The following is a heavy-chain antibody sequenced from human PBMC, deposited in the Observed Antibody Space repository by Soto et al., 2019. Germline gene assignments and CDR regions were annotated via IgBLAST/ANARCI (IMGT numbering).Heavy chain of an antibody. D-gene: IGHD3-3*01. V-gene: IGHV1-18*01. CDR3: ARDLGIFGVVYYYYYGMDV. Sequence: ASVKVSFKASGYTFTSYGISWVRQAPGQGLEWMGWISAYNGNTNYAQKLQGRVTMTTDTSTSTAYMELRSLRSDDTAVYYCARDLGIFGVVYYYYYGMDVWGQGTTVTVTS. CDR2: ISAYNGNT. J-gene: IGHJ6*02. CDR1: GYTFTSYG.